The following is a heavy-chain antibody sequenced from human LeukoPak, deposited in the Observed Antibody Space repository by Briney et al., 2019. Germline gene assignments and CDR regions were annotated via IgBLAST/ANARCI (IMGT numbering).Heavy chain of an antibody. J-gene: IGHJ4*02. CDR2: INPNSGGT. V-gene: IGHV1-2*02. CDR1: GYTFTDYY. Sequence: ASVKVSCKASGYTFTDYYMHWVRQAPGQGLEWMGWINPNSGGTNYAQKFQGRVTMTRDTSISTAYMELSRLRSDDTAVYYCARPNYYGSGRVDYWGQGTLVTVSS. CDR3: ARPNYYGSGRVDY. D-gene: IGHD3-10*01.